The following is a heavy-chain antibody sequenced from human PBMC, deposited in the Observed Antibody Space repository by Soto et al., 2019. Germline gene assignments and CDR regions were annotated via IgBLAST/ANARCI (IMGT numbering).Heavy chain of an antibody. D-gene: IGHD4-4*01. Sequence: QVQLVQSGAEVKKPGSSVKVSCKASGGTFSSYAISWVRQAPGQGLEWMGGIIPIFGTANYAQKFQGRVTITEDESTSTAYMELSSLRSEDTAVYYCASPREVAYRNSYSYYYYGMDFWGQGTTVTVSS. J-gene: IGHJ6*02. V-gene: IGHV1-69*12. CDR1: GGTFSSYA. CDR3: ASPREVAYRNSYSYYYYGMDF. CDR2: IIPIFGTA.